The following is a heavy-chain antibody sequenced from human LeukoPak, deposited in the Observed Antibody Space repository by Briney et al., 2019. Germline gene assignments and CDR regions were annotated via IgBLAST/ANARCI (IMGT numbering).Heavy chain of an antibody. CDR2: VQTSGIT. CDR3: ARGVSQVRGLWFDP. CDR1: GDSISVGDFY. V-gene: IGHV4-61*02. Sequence: SETVSLTCTVTGDSISVGDFYWSWIRQPAGKGLEWIGRVQTSGITDYNPSLRRRVTISIDTSRNQLSLRLSSVSAADTAVYHCARGVSQVRGLWFDPWGQGTLVTVSA. J-gene: IGHJ5*02. D-gene: IGHD3-10*01.